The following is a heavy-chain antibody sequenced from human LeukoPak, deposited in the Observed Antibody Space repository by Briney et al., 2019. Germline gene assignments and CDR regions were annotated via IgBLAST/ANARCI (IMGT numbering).Heavy chain of an antibody. CDR3: ARHDYGGDNFDY. D-gene: IGHD4-23*01. V-gene: IGHV1-2*02. CDR1: GYTFTDYF. CDR2: INPNSGGT. J-gene: IGHJ4*02. Sequence: ASVKVSCKASGYTFTDYFMHWMRQAPGQGLEWMGWINPNSGGTNYAQKFQGRVTMARDTSITTAYMELSRLGSDDTAVYYCARHDYGGDNFDYWGQGTLVTVSS.